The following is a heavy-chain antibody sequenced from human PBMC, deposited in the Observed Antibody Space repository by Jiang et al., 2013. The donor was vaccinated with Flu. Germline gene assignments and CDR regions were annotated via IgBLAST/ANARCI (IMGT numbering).Heavy chain of an antibody. V-gene: IGHV3-64D*06. J-gene: IGHJ4*02. CDR2: ISGYGGTT. D-gene: IGHD2-15*01. CDR1: GFTFSTYA. Sequence: LVESGGALVQPGGSLGLSCSASGFTFSTYAMHWVRQAPGKGLEYVSAISGYGGTTNYADSVKGRFTISRDNSKNTLFLQMSSLRPEDTAVYYCVKDRGSVVRDFDYWGQGTLATVSS. CDR3: VKDRGSVVRDFDY.